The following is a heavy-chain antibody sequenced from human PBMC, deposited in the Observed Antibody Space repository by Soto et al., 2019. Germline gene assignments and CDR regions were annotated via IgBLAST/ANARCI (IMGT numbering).Heavy chain of an antibody. Sequence: GGSLRLSCAASGFTFSSYSMNWVRQAPGKGLEWVSYISSSGSTTYCSDSVKGRFTISRDNAKNSMYLQMNSLRAEDTAVYYCAREGYGDDESWFDPWGQGTLVTVSS. CDR1: GFTFSSYS. V-gene: IGHV3-48*01. D-gene: IGHD4-17*01. CDR3: AREGYGDDESWFDP. CDR2: ISSSGSTT. J-gene: IGHJ5*02.